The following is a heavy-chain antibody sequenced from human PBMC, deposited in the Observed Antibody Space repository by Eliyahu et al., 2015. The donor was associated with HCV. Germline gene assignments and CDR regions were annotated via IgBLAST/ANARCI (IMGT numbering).Heavy chain of an antibody. CDR1: GFTFXSYG. V-gene: IGHV3-30*18. CDR3: AKEGSLSLFWSGYYPTYYYYYYMDV. J-gene: IGHJ6*03. D-gene: IGHD3-3*01. Sequence: QVQLVESGGGVVQPGRSLRLSCAASGFTFXSYGXHWVPQAPGKGLEWVAVISYDGSNKYYADSVKGRFTISRDNSKNTLYLQMNSLRAEDTAVYYCAKEGSLSLFWSGYYPTYYYYYYMDVWGKGTTVTVSS. CDR2: ISYDGSNK.